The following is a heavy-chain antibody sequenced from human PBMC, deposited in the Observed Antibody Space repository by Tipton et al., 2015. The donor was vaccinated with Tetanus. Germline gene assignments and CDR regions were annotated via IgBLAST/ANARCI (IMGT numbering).Heavy chain of an antibody. V-gene: IGHV4-39*01. CDR2: IYHSGNT. D-gene: IGHD1-14*01. J-gene: IGHJ5*02. Sequence: LRLSCTVSGDSIISATYNWGWIRQPPGKGLEWIGSIYHSGNTYYNPSLESRVTISVDTSKNQFSLQLNSVTAADTAVYSCARQPTSFPNWFDAWGQGTLVAVSS. CDR1: GDSIISATYN. CDR3: ARQPTSFPNWFDA.